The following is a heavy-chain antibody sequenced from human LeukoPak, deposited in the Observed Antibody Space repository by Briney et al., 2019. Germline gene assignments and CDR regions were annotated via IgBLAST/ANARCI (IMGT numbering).Heavy chain of an antibody. CDR2: ISSSGSTI. CDR3: ARGANYYYGMDV. Sequence: GGSLRLSCAASGFTFSSYAMSWVRQAPGKGLEWVSYISSSGSTIYYADSVKGRFTISRDNAKNSLYLQMNSLRAEDTAVYYCARGANYYYGMDVWGQGTTVTVSS. CDR1: GFTFSSYA. J-gene: IGHJ6*02. V-gene: IGHV3-48*04.